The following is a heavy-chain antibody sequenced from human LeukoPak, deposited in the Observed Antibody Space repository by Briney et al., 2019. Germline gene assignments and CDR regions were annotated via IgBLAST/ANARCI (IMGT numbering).Heavy chain of an antibody. Sequence: ASVKVSCKASGYTFTGYYMHWVRQAPGQGLEWMGIINPSGGSTSYAQKFQGRVTMTRDMSTSTVYMELSSLRSEDTAVYYCARDGSSYYYGSGSYYTLDYWGQGTLVTVSS. CDR3: ARDGSSYYYGSGSYYTLDY. D-gene: IGHD3-10*01. CDR1: GYTFTGYY. V-gene: IGHV1-46*01. J-gene: IGHJ4*02. CDR2: INPSGGST.